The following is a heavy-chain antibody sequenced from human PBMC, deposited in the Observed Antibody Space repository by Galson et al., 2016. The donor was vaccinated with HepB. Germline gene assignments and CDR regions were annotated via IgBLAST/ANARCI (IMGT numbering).Heavy chain of an antibody. D-gene: IGHD5-18*01. CDR3: ARDRGNSYATVGI. Sequence: SETLSLTCTVSGGSVSSGGYYWSWIRQPPGKRLEWIGYIYYSGSTNSGSTYYNPSLKSRLTISVDTSKSQFSLKLTSVTVADTAIYYCARDRGNSYATVGIWGQGTMVTVSS. CDR1: GGSVSSGGYY. J-gene: IGHJ3*02. CDR2: IYYSGST. V-gene: IGHV4-61*08.